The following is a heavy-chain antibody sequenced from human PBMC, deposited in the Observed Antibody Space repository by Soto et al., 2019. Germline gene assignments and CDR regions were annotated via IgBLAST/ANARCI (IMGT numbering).Heavy chain of an antibody. CDR3: AKDRTITMIVVPHAFEI. CDR1: GFTFSSYA. Sequence: EVQLLESGGGLVQPGGSLRLSCAASGFTFSSYAMSWVRQAPGKGLEWVSGISDSGGSTYYADSVKGRFTISRDNSKNTLYLEMNSLRAEDTAAYYCAKDRTITMIVVPHAFEIWGQGTMVTVSS. D-gene: IGHD3-22*01. J-gene: IGHJ3*02. V-gene: IGHV3-23*01. CDR2: ISDSGGST.